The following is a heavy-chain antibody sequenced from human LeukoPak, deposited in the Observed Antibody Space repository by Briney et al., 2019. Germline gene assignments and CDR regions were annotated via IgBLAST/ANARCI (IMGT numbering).Heavy chain of an antibody. Sequence: SETLSLTCTVSGDSISSFHWSWIRQPAGKGLEWIGRIYTSGSTNYNPSLKSRVTISVDTSKNQFSLKLSSVTAADTAVYYCARAKRYDFWSGSTYYFDYWGQGTLVTVSS. D-gene: IGHD3-3*01. CDR1: GDSISSFH. CDR3: ARAKRYDFWSGSTYYFDY. V-gene: IGHV4-4*07. CDR2: IYTSGST. J-gene: IGHJ4*02.